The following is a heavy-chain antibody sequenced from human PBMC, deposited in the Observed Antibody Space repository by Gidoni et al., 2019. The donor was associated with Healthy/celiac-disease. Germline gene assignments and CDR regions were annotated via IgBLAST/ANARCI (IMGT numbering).Heavy chain of an antibody. CDR1: GYTFTGYY. J-gene: IGHJ4*02. D-gene: IGHD3-10*01. V-gene: IGHV1-2*04. Sequence: QVQLVQSGAEVKKPGASVKVSCKASGYTFTGYYMHWVRQAPGQGLEWMGWINPNSGGTNYAQKFQGWVTMTRDTSISTAYMELSRLRSDDTAVYYCARGPNVLLWFGEVDYWGQGTLVTVSS. CDR2: INPNSGGT. CDR3: ARGPNVLLWFGEVDY.